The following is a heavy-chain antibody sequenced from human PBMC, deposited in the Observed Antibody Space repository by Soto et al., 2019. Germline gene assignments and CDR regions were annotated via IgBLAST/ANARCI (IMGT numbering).Heavy chain of an antibody. Sequence: WGSLRLSCASSGFTFSSYAMTWVRQAPGKGLEWVSAISGTGGRTYYADSVKGRFTISRDNAKNSLYLQMDSLRAEDTAVYYCARLSEYCSGGTCYGYYYRGMDVWGQGTTVTVS. D-gene: IGHD2-15*01. CDR2: ISGTGGRT. J-gene: IGHJ6*02. V-gene: IGHV3-23*01. CDR1: GFTFSSYA. CDR3: ARLSEYCSGGTCYGYYYRGMDV.